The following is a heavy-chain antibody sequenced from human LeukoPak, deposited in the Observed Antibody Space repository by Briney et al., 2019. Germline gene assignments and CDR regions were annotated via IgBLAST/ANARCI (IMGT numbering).Heavy chain of an antibody. CDR2: IQPDGSEQ. CDR1: GFSFDFSSSW. Sequence: GGSLRLSCAASGFSFDFSSSWMSWVRQAPGRGLEWVGNIQPDGSEQYPVASVKGRFTISRDNSRKLLFLQMNSLRVEDTAVYYCASQSYARFDPWGQGTLVTVSS. V-gene: IGHV3-7*01. D-gene: IGHD3-16*01. CDR3: ASQSYARFDP. J-gene: IGHJ5*02.